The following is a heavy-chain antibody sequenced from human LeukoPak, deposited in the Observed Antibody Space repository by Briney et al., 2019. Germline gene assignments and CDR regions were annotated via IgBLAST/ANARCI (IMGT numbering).Heavy chain of an antibody. Sequence: PGGSLRLSCAASGFTFDDYAMHWVRQAPGKGLEWVSLISWDGGSTYYADSVKGRFTISRDNSKNSLYLQMNSLRAGDTALYYCAKDVKRTGWDYFAYWGQGTLVTVSS. CDR1: GFTFDDYA. D-gene: IGHD1-1*01. CDR3: AKDVKRTGWDYFAY. CDR2: ISWDGGST. J-gene: IGHJ4*02. V-gene: IGHV3-43D*04.